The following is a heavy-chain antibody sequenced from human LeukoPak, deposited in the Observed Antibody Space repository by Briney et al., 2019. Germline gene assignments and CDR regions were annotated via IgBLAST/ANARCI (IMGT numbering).Heavy chain of an antibody. J-gene: IGHJ4*02. CDR3: AKCLTGGSCYAAFDF. D-gene: IGHD2-15*01. Sequence: GGSLRLSCAASGFTFSTYAMIWVRQAPGKGLEWVSAISGSGTSTYYADSVEGRFIISRNNSKNTLFLQMNSLRAEDTAVYYCAKCLTGGSCYAAFDFWGQGTLVTVSS. CDR1: GFTFSTYA. CDR2: ISGSGTST. V-gene: IGHV3-23*01.